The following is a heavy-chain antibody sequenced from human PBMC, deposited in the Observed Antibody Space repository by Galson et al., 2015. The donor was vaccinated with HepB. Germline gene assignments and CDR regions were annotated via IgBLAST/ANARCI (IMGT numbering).Heavy chain of an antibody. CDR1: GFTFTSSA. Sequence: KASGFTFTSSAMQWVRQARGQRLEWIGWIVVGSGNTNYAQKFQERVTITRDMSTSTAYMELSSLRSEDTAVYYCAATLYYDYVWGSYRFPSDAFDIWGQGTMVTVSS. D-gene: IGHD3-16*02. CDR2: IVVGSGNT. V-gene: IGHV1-58*02. CDR3: AATLYYDYVWGSYRFPSDAFDI. J-gene: IGHJ3*02.